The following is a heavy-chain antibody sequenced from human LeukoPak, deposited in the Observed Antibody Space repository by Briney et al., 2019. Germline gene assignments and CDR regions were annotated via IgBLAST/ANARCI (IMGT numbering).Heavy chain of an antibody. J-gene: IGHJ5*02. Sequence: SETLSLTCTVSGGSISSGSYYWSWIRQPAGKGLEWIGRIYTSGSTHYNPSLKSRVTISVDTSKNQFSPNLNSVTAADTAVYYCARAVGSSESNWFDPWGQGTLATVSS. CDR2: IYTSGST. V-gene: IGHV4-61*02. CDR3: ARAVGSSESNWFDP. D-gene: IGHD6-19*01. CDR1: GGSISSGSYY.